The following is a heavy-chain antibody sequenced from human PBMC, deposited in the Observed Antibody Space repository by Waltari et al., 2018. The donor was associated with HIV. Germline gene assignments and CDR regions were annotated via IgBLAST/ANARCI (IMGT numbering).Heavy chain of an antibody. CDR1: GFTFSSYG. J-gene: IGHJ4*02. V-gene: IGHV3-33*01. D-gene: IGHD5-18*01. CDR2: ILYDGSNK. CDR3: ARGGGYSCDY. Sequence: QVQLVESGGGVVQPGRSLRLSCSASGFTFSSYGMLWVRQAPGKGLEWVAVILYDGSNKYYADSVKGRFTISRDNSKNTLYLQMNSLRAEDTAVYYCARGGGYSCDYWGQGTLVTVSS.